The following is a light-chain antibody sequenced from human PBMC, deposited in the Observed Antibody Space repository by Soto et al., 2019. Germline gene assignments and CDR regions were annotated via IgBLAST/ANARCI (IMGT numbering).Light chain of an antibody. CDR2: WAS. Sequence: DIVVTQSPGSLAVSLGERATINCKSSQSVLNSANNLNYLAWFLQKPGQPPKVLFYWASSRESGVPDRFSGSGSGNDFTLTISSLQAEDVGLYYCQQYYSVPRAFGQGTKVEVK. CDR1: QSVLNSANNLNY. V-gene: IGKV4-1*01. J-gene: IGKJ1*01. CDR3: QQYYSVPRA.